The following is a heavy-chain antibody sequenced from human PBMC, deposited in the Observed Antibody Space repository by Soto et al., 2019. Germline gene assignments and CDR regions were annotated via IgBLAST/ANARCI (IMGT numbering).Heavy chain of an antibody. CDR2: IYYSGST. V-gene: IGHV4-59*01. J-gene: IGHJ3*02. Sequence: SETLSLTCTVSGGYISSYYWSWIRQPPGKGLEWIGYIYYSGSTNYNPSLKSRVTISVDTSKNQFSLKLSSVTAADTAVYYCARDLLGWFGDYDAFDIWGQGTMVTVSS. CDR1: GGYISSYY. CDR3: ARDLLGWFGDYDAFDI. D-gene: IGHD3-10*01.